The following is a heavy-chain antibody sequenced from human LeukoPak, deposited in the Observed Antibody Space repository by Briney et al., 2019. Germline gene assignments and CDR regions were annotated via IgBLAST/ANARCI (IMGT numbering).Heavy chain of an antibody. V-gene: IGHV1-8*01. J-gene: IGHJ6*03. CDR2: MNPNSGNT. D-gene: IGHD2-15*01. CDR1: GYTFTSYD. CDR3: ARGGECSGGSCYIPYYYYYYYYMDV. Sequence: ASVKVSCKASGYTFTSYDINWVRQATGLGLEWMGWMNPNSGNTGYAQKFQGRVTMTRNTSISTAYMELSSLRSEDTAVYYCARGGECSGGSCYIPYYYYYYYYMDVWGRGTTVTVSS.